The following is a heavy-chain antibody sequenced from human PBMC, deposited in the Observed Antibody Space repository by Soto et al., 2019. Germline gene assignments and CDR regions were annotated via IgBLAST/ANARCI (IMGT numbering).Heavy chain of an antibody. J-gene: IGHJ6*02. CDR3: ARDIGWFGELYGMDV. CDR1: GGSISSYY. D-gene: IGHD3-10*01. Sequence: QVQLQESGPGLVKPSETLSLTCTVSGGSISSYYWSWIGQPPGKGLEWIGYIYYSGSTNYNPSLNSRVTISIDTSKNQFSLKLSSVTAADTAVYYCARDIGWFGELYGMDVWGQGTTVTVSS. V-gene: IGHV4-59*01. CDR2: IYYSGST.